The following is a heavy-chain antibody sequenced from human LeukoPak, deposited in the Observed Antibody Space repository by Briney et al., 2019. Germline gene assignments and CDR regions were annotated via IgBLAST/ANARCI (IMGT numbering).Heavy chain of an antibody. V-gene: IGHV4-39*07. CDR1: GGSISSSNFY. CDR3: ARSAGIYSSSWYLDY. J-gene: IGHJ4*02. Sequence: SETLSLTCTVSGGSISSSNFYWGWIRQPPGKGLEWIGSIYYSGNTHFNPSLKSRVTISVDTSKNQFSLKLSSVTAADTAVYYCARSAGIYSSSWYLDYWGQGTLVTVSS. CDR2: IYYSGNT. D-gene: IGHD6-13*01.